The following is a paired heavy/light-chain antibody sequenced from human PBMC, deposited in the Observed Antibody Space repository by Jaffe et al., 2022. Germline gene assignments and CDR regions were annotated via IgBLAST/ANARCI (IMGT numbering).Heavy chain of an antibody. CDR2: VGGTGSPI. V-gene: IGHV3-23*01. D-gene: IGHD3-10*01. CDR1: GFTFNNYA. Sequence: EVQLLESGGGLVQPGGSLRLSCAASGFTFNNYAMTWVRQAPGEGLEWVSTVGGTGSPIFYADSVKGRFTISRDNPNNILYLQMNSLKAEDTALYYCAKDRPGDYASGSNYNQNWFDPWGQGTLVTVSS. J-gene: IGHJ5*02. CDR3: AKDRPGDYASGSNYNQNWFDP.
Light chain of an antibody. Sequence: QTVVTQEPSLTVSPGGTVTLTCASSTGAVTSGNFPNWFQQKPGQAPRALIYSTNIKHFWTPARFSGSLLGGKAALTLSGVQPEDEADYYCLLYYGGARVFGGGTKLTVL. J-gene: IGLJ3*02. V-gene: IGLV7-43*01. CDR1: TGAVTSGNF. CDR3: LLYYGGARV. CDR2: STN.